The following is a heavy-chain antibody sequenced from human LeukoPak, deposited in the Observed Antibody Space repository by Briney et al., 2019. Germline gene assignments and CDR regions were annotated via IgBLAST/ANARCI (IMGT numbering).Heavy chain of an antibody. V-gene: IGHV1-69*05. Sequence: GASVKVSCKASGGTFSSYAISWVRQAPGQGLEWMGGIIPMFGTANYAQKFQGRVTITTDESTSTAYMELSSLGSEDTAMYYCARVFARGGEISGSYYYWGQGTLVTVSS. D-gene: IGHD1-26*01. CDR1: GGTFSSYA. CDR2: IIPMFGTA. J-gene: IGHJ4*02. CDR3: ARVFARGGEISGSYYY.